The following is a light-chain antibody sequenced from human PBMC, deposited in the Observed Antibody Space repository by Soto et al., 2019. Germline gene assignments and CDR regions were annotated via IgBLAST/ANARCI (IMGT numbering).Light chain of an antibody. Sequence: EIVLTQSPATLSLSPGERATLSCRASQSVSSYLLWYQQKPGQAPRLLIYDASNRASGTPARFSSSGSETDFTLTISSLEPEDFAVYYCQHRMNWPLTFGQGTLLEIK. CDR1: QSVSSY. V-gene: IGKV3-11*01. J-gene: IGKJ5*01. CDR3: QHRMNWPLT. CDR2: DAS.